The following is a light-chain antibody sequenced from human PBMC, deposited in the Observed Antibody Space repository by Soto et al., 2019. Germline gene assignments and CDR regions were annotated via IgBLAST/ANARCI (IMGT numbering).Light chain of an antibody. CDR1: SSNIGSNS. J-gene: IGLJ1*01. CDR2: GND. CDR3: GTWDDSLSVRV. Sequence: QSVLTQPPSVSAAPGQRVTISCSGRSSNIGSNSVSWYQQVPGTAPKLLIYGNDKRPSGIPDRFSGSKSAASATLGITGLQTGDEADYYCGTWDDSLSVRVFGTGTKLTVL. V-gene: IGLV1-51*01.